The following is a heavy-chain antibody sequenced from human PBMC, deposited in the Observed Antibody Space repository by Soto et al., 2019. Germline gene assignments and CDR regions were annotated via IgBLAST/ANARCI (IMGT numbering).Heavy chain of an antibody. CDR2: INPSGGST. J-gene: IGHJ4*02. V-gene: IGHV1-46*03. Sequence: ASAKVSCKASGFSITSSSVQWARQAPGQGLEWMGIINPSGGSTSYAQKFQGRVTMTRDTSTSTVYMELSSLRSEDTAVYYCAREYCTNGVCPFDYWGQGTLVTVSS. D-gene: IGHD2-8*01. CDR3: AREYCTNGVCPFDY. CDR1: GFSITSSS.